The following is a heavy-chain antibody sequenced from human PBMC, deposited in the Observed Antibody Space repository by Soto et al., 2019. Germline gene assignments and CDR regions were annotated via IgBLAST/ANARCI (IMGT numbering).Heavy chain of an antibody. D-gene: IGHD4-17*01. Sequence: SETLSLTCAVSGGSISSGGYSWSWIRQPPGKGLEWIGYIYHSGSTYYNPSLKSRVTISVDRSKNQFSLKLSSVTAADTAVYYCARGDYLPGGYYYYGMDVWGQGTTVTVSS. CDR2: IYHSGST. CDR1: GGSISSGGYS. V-gene: IGHV4-30-2*01. J-gene: IGHJ6*02. CDR3: ARGDYLPGGYYYYGMDV.